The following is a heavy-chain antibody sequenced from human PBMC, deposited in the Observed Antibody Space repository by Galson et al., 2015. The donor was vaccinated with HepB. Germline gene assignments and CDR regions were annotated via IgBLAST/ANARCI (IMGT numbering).Heavy chain of an antibody. CDR1: GFTFSSYG. V-gene: IGHV3-30*03. CDR2: ISYDGSNK. D-gene: IGHD2-8*01. J-gene: IGHJ4*02. CDR3: ARDNIVLMVYASFDY. Sequence: SLRLSCAASGFTFSSYGMHWVRQAPGKGLEWVAVISYDGSNKYYADSVKGRFTISRDNSKNTLYLQMNSLRAEDTAVYYCARDNIVLMVYASFDYWGQGTLVTVSS.